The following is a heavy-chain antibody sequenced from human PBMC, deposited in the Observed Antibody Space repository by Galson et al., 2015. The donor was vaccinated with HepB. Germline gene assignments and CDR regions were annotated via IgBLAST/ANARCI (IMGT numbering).Heavy chain of an antibody. CDR2: INPNSGGT. J-gene: IGHJ4*02. V-gene: IGHV1-2*02. D-gene: IGHD3-22*01. CDR1: GYTFTGYY. Sequence: SVKVSCKASGYTFTGYYMHWVRQAPGQGLEWMGWINPNSGGTNYAQKFQGRVTMTRDTSISTAYMELSRLRSDDTAVYYCARANNYYDSSGYYYGDLDYWGQGTLVTVSS. CDR3: ARANNYYDSSGYYYGDLDY.